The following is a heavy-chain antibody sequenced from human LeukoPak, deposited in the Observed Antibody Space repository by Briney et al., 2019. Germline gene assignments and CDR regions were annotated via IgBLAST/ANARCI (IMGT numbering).Heavy chain of an antibody. D-gene: IGHD5-18*01. CDR1: GGSFSGYY. CDR2: INHSGST. Sequence: SETLSLTCAVYGGSFSGYYWSWIRQPPGKGLEWIGEINHSGSTNYNPSLKSRVTISVDTSKNQFSLKLSSVTAADTAVYYCARDHVDTAMGEFDPWGQGTLVTVSS. V-gene: IGHV4-34*01. CDR3: ARDHVDTAMGEFDP. J-gene: IGHJ5*02.